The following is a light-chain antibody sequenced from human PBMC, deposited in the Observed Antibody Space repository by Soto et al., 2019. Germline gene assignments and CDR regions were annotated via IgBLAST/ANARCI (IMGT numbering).Light chain of an antibody. Sequence: QSALTQPASVSGSPGESITISCTGTSSDVGGRDWVSWYQQHPGKAPKLMIYDVSHRPSGISDRFSGSKFGNTASLTISGLQADDEADYCCCSYATGSIYVFGPGTKLTVL. J-gene: IGLJ1*01. CDR1: SSDVGGRDW. CDR2: DVS. V-gene: IGLV2-14*03. CDR3: CSYATGSIYV.